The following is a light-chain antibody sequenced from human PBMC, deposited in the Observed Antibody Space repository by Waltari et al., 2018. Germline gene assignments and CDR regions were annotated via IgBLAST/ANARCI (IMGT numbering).Light chain of an antibody. Sequence: EIVLIQSPATLSLSPGESATLSCRASQSVDTYLAWYQHKPGQVPRLLIYDASNRATGIPARFSGSGSGADFTLIISSLEPEDFAVYYCHQRSNWPLTFGGGTKVEIK. J-gene: IGKJ4*01. V-gene: IGKV3-11*01. CDR3: HQRSNWPLT. CDR1: QSVDTY. CDR2: DAS.